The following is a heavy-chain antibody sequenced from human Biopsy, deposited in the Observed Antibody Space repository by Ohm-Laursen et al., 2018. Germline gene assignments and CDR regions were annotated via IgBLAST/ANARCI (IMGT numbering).Heavy chain of an antibody. CDR3: AADADGYYTEFDY. Sequence: ASVKVSRKVSGGPSSNYAFSSVRHAPGQGLEWVGRIVTIPGHLNYAQRFQGRVSITADKSTTYVYMELSRLTSGDTAVYYCAADADGYYTEFDYWGPGTLVTVSS. V-gene: IGHV1-69*04. CDR2: IVTIPGHL. CDR1: GGPSSNYA. D-gene: IGHD3-3*01. J-gene: IGHJ4*02.